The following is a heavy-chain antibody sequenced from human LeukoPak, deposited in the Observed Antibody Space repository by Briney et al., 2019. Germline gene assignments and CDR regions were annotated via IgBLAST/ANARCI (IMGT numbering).Heavy chain of an antibody. V-gene: IGHV5-51*01. CDR2: IYPVDSDT. D-gene: IGHD2-2*01. CDR1: GYSFTSYW. J-gene: IGHJ5*02. Sequence: GESLKISCKGSGYSFTSYWIGWVRQMPGKGLEWRGIIYPVDSDTRYSPSFQGQVTISADKSISTAYLQWSSLKASDTAMYYCARQSGYCSSTSCPNWFDPWGQGTLVTVSS. CDR3: ARQSGYCSSTSCPNWFDP.